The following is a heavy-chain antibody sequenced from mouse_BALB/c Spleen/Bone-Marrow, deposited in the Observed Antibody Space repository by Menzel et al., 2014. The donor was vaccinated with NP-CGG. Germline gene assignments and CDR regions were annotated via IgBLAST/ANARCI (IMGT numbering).Heavy chain of an antibody. J-gene: IGHJ4*01. Sequence: QVQLKQSGAELVRPGTSVKVSCKAAGYSFTNYWIGWVKQRPGYGLEWIGDIYPGGGFPNYNEKFKGKATLTADTSSSTAYMELSSLTSEDSAIYHCARWDGNYVYAMDYWGQGTSVTVSS. V-gene: IGHV1-63*02. CDR1: GYSFTNYW. CDR3: ARWDGNYVYAMDY. CDR2: IYPGGGFP. D-gene: IGHD2-1*01.